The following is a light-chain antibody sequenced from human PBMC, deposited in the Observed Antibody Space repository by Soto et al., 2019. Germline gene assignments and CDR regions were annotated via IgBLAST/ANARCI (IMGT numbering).Light chain of an antibody. J-gene: IGKJ1*01. CDR2: GAS. CDR3: QQNNNSTLT. V-gene: IGKV3-20*01. CDR1: QSVSRSY. Sequence: EIVLTQSPGTLSLSPGERATLSCRASQSVSRSYLAWYQRTPGQAPRLLIDGASSRATGIPARFSGGGSGTDFTLTISRLAHEDFAVYYWQQNNNSTLTFGQGTKVDIK.